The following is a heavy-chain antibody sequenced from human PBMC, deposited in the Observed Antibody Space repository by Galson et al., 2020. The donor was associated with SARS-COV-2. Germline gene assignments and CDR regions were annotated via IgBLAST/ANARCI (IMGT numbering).Heavy chain of an antibody. CDR3: ACCYCGSGGWCAFEI. Sequence: ALETLSLTCTVSGGTISSSSNYWGRNRQPQGMGLEWIGRIYYSGSTYYNPSLKSLVTTSVDTSKNQFSLKLSSVTAADTAVYYCACCYCGSGGWCAFEIWGQGTMVTVSS. D-gene: IGHD2-21*01. CDR2: IYYSGST. V-gene: IGHV4-39*07. CDR1: GGTISSSSNY. J-gene: IGHJ3*02.